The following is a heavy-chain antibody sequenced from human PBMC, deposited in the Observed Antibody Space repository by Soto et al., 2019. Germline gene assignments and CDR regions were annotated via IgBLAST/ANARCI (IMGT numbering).Heavy chain of an antibody. V-gene: IGHV4-39*02. CDR3: ATERRGSGYVDAFDI. CDR1: GGSVSSSGNY. D-gene: IGHD3-22*01. Sequence: SETLSLTCTVSGGSVSSSGNYWGWIRQPPGKGLEWIGSIYYSGSTYYNPSLKSRVTTSVDTSKNQFSLKLSSVTAADTAVYFCATERRGSGYVDAFDIWGQGTMVTVSS. CDR2: IYYSGST. J-gene: IGHJ3*02.